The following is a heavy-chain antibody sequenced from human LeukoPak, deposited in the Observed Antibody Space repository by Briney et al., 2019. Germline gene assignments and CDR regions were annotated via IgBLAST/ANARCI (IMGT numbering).Heavy chain of an antibody. CDR2: INAGNGNT. J-gene: IGHJ6*02. CDR1: GYTFTSYA. Sequence: ASVKVSCKASGYTFTSYAMHWVRQAPGQRLEWMGWINAGNGNTKYSQKFQGRITITRDTSASTAYMELSSLRSEDTAVYYCARVDTAMVEYYGMDVWGQGTTVTVSS. D-gene: IGHD5-18*01. V-gene: IGHV1-3*01. CDR3: ARVDTAMVEYYGMDV.